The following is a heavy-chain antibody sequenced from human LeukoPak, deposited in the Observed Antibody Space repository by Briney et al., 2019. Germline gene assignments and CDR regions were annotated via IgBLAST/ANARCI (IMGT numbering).Heavy chain of an antibody. Sequence: GGSLRLSCVASGFTFSSYWMAWVRQAPGKGLEWVANIKQDESEKNYVDSVKGRFTISRDNAKNSLLLQMNSLRVEDTAVYYCARDVAGSLDYWGQGTLVTVSS. J-gene: IGHJ4*02. CDR3: ARDVAGSLDY. CDR1: GFTFSSYW. CDR2: IKQDESEK. V-gene: IGHV3-7*01. D-gene: IGHD1-26*01.